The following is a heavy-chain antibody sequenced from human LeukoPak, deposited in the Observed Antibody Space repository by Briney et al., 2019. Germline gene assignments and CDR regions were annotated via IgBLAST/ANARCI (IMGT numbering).Heavy chain of an antibody. V-gene: IGHV1-3*01. D-gene: IGHD1-26*01. CDR1: GYTFTSYA. CDR3: ARGGGGSNQFDY. Sequence: ASEKVSCKASGYTFTSYAMHWVRQAPGQRLEWMGWTNAGNGNTKYSLKFQGRVTMTRDTSTSTVYMGLSSLRSEDTAVYYCARGGGGSNQFDYWGQGTLVTVSS. J-gene: IGHJ4*02. CDR2: TNAGNGNT.